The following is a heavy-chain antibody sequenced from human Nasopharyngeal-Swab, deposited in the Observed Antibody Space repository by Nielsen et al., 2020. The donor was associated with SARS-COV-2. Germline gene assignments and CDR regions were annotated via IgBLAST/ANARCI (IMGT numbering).Heavy chain of an antibody. Sequence: WIRQPPGKGLEWVAVIWYDGSNKYYADSVKGRFTISRDNSKNTLYLQMNSLRAEDTAVYYCARAGGDYYDSSGYYPPFDYWGQGTLVTVSS. CDR3: ARAGGDYYDSSGYYPPFDY. V-gene: IGHV3-33*01. D-gene: IGHD3-22*01. J-gene: IGHJ4*02. CDR2: IWYDGSNK.